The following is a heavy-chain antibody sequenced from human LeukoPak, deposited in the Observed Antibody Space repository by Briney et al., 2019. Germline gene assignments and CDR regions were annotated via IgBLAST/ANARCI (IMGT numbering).Heavy chain of an antibody. J-gene: IGHJ3*02. D-gene: IGHD1-14*01. CDR1: GFTFSTYT. V-gene: IGHV3-21*01. CDR2: ITSSGNYK. Sequence: GGSLRLSCAASGFTFSTYTMNWVRQAPGKGLEWVSSITSSGNYKYYGDPVKGRFTISRDNAKNSLYLEMNSLRVEDTAVYYCARVDHTEAFETWGQGTVVTVS. CDR3: ARVDHTEAFET.